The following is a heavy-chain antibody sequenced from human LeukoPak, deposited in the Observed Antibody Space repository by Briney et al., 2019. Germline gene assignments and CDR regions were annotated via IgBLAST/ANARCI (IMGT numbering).Heavy chain of an antibody. J-gene: IGHJ4*02. Sequence: GGSLRLSCAASGFTFSSYAMSWVRQAPGKGLEWVSAISGSDDSTYYADPVKGRFTISRDNAKNTLYLQMNSLRAEDTAVYYCARGGGYSYGSFDYWGQGTLVTVSS. CDR2: ISGSDDST. CDR1: GFTFSSYA. CDR3: ARGGGYSYGSFDY. D-gene: IGHD5-18*01. V-gene: IGHV3-23*01.